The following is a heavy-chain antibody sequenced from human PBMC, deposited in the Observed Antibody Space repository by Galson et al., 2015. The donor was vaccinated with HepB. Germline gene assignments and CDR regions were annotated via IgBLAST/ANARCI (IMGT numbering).Heavy chain of an antibody. D-gene: IGHD3-16*01. Sequence: SLRLSCAASGFTVRSHYMSWVRQAPGKGLEWGSVIYSGSSTYYAASVKGRFTIARDNSKNPLYLQMNSLRAEDTAVYYCARARAYWGSYAFDIWGQGTMVTVSS. J-gene: IGHJ3*02. CDR2: IYSGSST. CDR3: ARARAYWGSYAFDI. CDR1: GFTVRSHY. V-gene: IGHV3-53*01.